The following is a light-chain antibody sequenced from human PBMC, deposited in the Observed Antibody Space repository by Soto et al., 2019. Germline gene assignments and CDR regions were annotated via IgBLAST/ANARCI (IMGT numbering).Light chain of an antibody. Sequence: VLTQSPGNLSLSAGDRATLSCRASQSVSSSSFAGYQQKPGQAPRLLICGTSARATGIPDRFRGSGSGTEFTITITRLEPEEFEVYYGQQYGNSRCTVGRGTKLEIK. V-gene: IGKV3-20*01. J-gene: IGKJ2*02. CDR3: QQYGNSRCT. CDR2: GTS. CDR1: QSVSSSS.